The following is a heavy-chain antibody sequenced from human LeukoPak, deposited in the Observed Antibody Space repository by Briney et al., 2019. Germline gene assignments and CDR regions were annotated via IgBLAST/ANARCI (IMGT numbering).Heavy chain of an antibody. Sequence: SPLSGSGDNTHYADSVKGRFTISRDNSKNTLYLQMNSLRAEDTAVYYCAKGGRPPLSRYYFDYWGQGTLVTVSS. CDR2: LSGSGDNT. CDR3: AKGGRPPLSRYYFDY. D-gene: IGHD6-25*01. V-gene: IGHV3-23*01. J-gene: IGHJ4*02.